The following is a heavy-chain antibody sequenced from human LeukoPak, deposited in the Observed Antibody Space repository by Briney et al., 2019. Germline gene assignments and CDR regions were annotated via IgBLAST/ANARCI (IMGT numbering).Heavy chain of an antibody. V-gene: IGHV3-23*01. CDR3: ANEIRPNDY. CDR1: DFDFSSHA. CDR2: ISISGTKT. D-gene: IGHD4-17*01. Sequence: GGSLRLSCAASDFDFSSHAMTWVRQAPGKGLEWVSAISISGTKTYYGDSVKGRFIISRDNSKNTLYLQMNSLRVEDTAVYYCANEIRPNDYWGQGTLVTVSS. J-gene: IGHJ4*02.